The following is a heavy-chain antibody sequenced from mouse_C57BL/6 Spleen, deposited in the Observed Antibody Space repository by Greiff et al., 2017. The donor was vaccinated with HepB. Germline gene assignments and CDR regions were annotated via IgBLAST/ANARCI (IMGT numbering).Heavy chain of an antibody. CDR2: IRSKSNNYAT. Sequence: EVKLVESGGGLVQPKGSLKLSCAASGFSFNTYAMNWVRQAPGKGLEWVARIRSKSNNYATYYADSVKDRFTISRDDSESMLYLQMNNLKTEDTAMYYCVRHTVVVPYWYFDVWGTGTTVTVSS. D-gene: IGHD1-1*01. CDR1: GFSFNTYA. CDR3: VRHTVVVPYWYFDV. J-gene: IGHJ1*03. V-gene: IGHV10-1*01.